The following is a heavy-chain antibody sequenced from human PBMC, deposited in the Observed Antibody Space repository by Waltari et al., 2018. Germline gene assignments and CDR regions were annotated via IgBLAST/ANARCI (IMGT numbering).Heavy chain of an antibody. Sequence: QVQLVESGGGVVQPGGSLRLSCAASGFTFSSYGLHWVRQAPGKGLEWVAFIRYDGSNKYYADSVKGRFTISRDKSKNTLYRQRNSLRAEDTAVYYCAKDLIAAAGTHTTYWGQGTLVTVSS. D-gene: IGHD6-13*01. CDR2: IRYDGSNK. CDR3: AKDLIAAAGTHTTY. V-gene: IGHV3-30*02. J-gene: IGHJ4*02. CDR1: GFTFSSYG.